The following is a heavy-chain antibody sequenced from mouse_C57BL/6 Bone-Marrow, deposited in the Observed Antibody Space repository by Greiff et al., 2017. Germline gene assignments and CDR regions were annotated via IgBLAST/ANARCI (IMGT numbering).Heavy chain of an antibody. J-gene: IGHJ3*01. CDR2: IYPRSGNT. CDR1: GYTFTSYG. Sequence: VQLQQSGAELARPGASVKLSCKASGYTFTSYGISWVKQRTGQGLEWIGEIYPRSGNTYYNEKFKGKATLPADKSSSTAYMELRSLTSEDSAVYFCARERYDYDGFAYWGQGTLVTVSA. V-gene: IGHV1-81*01. D-gene: IGHD2-4*01. CDR3: ARERYDYDGFAY.